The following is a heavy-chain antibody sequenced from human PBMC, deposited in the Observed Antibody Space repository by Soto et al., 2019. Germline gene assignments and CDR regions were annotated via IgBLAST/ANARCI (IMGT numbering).Heavy chain of an antibody. D-gene: IGHD2-2*01. J-gene: IGHJ4*02. CDR3: ANAFPGSTSCQY. CDR2: ISYDGSNK. Sequence: GGSLRLSCAASGFTFSSYGMHWVRQAPGKGLEWVAVISYDGSNKYYADSVKGRFTISRDNSKNTLYLQMNSLRAEDTAVYYCANAFPGSTSCQYWGQGTLVTVSS. V-gene: IGHV3-30*18. CDR1: GFTFSSYG.